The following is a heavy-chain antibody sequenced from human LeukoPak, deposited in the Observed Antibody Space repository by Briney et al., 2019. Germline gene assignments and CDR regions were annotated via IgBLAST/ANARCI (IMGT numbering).Heavy chain of an antibody. Sequence: SETLSLTCDVYGGSFSGYYWSWIRQPPGKGLEWIGEINHSGSTNYNPSLKSRVTISVDTSKNQFSLKLSSVTAADTAVYYCARGYCSSTSCYGEIWFDPWGQGTLVTVSS. J-gene: IGHJ5*02. D-gene: IGHD2-2*01. CDR3: ARGYCSSTSCYGEIWFDP. CDR2: INHSGST. CDR1: GGSFSGYY. V-gene: IGHV4-34*01.